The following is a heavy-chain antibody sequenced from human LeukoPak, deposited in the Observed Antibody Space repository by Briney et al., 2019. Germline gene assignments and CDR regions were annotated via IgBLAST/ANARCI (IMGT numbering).Heavy chain of an antibody. CDR2: INPNGGGT. CDR1: GYTFTGYY. Sequence: ASVKVSCKASGYTFTGYYMHWVRQAPGQGLEWMGWINPNGGGTNYAQKFQGRVTMTRDTSISTAYMELSRLRSDDTSVYYCARGGYFDWLFGYWGQGTLVTVSS. D-gene: IGHD3-9*01. CDR3: ARGGYFDWLFGY. V-gene: IGHV1-2*02. J-gene: IGHJ4*02.